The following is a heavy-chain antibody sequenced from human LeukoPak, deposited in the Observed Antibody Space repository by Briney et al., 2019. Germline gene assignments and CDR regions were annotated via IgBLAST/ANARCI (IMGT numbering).Heavy chain of an antibody. J-gene: IGHJ4*02. Sequence: GGSLRLSCAASGFTFDGYGMSWVRQVPGKGLEWVSGINWNGDSTVYADSVKGRFTISRDNAKNSLYLQLNSLRAEDTALYYCSRGRPPADYWGQGTLVTVSS. CDR2: INWNGDST. CDR1: GFTFDGYG. V-gene: IGHV3-20*04. CDR3: SRGRPPADY.